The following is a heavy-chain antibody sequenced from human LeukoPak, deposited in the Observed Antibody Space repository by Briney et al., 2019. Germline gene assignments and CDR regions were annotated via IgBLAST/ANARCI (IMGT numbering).Heavy chain of an antibody. J-gene: IGHJ6*02. V-gene: IGHV4-59*11. Sequence: SETLSLTCNVSGGSIKSHYWSWIRQTPGKGLEWIGCIYESGSTYHNPSLKSRVTISVDMSKNQFSLKVSSVTAADTAVYYCARGGSSWSYAMDVWGQGTTVTLSS. CDR3: ARGGSSWSYAMDV. CDR1: GGSIKSHY. D-gene: IGHD6-13*01. CDR2: IYESGST.